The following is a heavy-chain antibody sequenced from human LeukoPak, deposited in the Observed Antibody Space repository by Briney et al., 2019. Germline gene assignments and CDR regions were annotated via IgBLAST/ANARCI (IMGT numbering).Heavy chain of an antibody. D-gene: IGHD2-15*01. Sequence: EPGGSLRLSCVASGFSLSGYWMYWVRQAPGKGLMYISRNNGDGSTTNYADVVKGRFTMSRDNVKNTLYLQMNSLRVEDTAVYYCARDPRNVGLAPWGQGTLSPSPQ. CDR3: ARDPRNVGLAP. CDR1: GFSLSGYW. CDR2: NNGDGSTT. J-gene: IGHJ5*02. V-gene: IGHV3-74*01.